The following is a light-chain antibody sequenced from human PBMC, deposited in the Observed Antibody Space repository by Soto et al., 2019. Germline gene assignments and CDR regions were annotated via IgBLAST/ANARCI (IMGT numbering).Light chain of an antibody. CDR3: QQYSNWPPWT. Sequence: EIVMTQSPATLSVSPGERATLSCRASQSVSSNLAWYQQKPGQAPRLLIYGASTSATGIPARFSGSGSGTEFTLTISSLQSEDFAIYYCQQYSNWPPWTFGQGTKVDI. J-gene: IGKJ1*01. CDR1: QSVSSN. V-gene: IGKV3-15*01. CDR2: GAS.